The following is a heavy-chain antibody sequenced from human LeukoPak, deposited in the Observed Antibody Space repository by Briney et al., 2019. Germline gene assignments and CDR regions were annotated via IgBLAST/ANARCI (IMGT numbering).Heavy chain of an antibody. CDR3: AKDKYSPFDY. Sequence: GGSLRLSCTASGFTFSSYAMSWVRQAPGKGLEWVSAISGSGGSTYYADSVKGRFTISRDNSKDTLYLQMNSLRAEDTAVYYCAKDKYSPFDYWGQGTLVTVSS. CDR2: ISGSGGST. CDR1: GFTFSSYA. V-gene: IGHV3-23*01. D-gene: IGHD5-18*01. J-gene: IGHJ4*02.